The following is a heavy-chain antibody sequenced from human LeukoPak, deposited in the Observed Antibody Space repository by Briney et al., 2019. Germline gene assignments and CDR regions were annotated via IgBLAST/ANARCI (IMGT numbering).Heavy chain of an antibody. D-gene: IGHD2-15*01. CDR2: IDWDDDK. V-gene: IGHV2-70*11. Sequence: SGPTLVKPTQTLTLTCTFSGFSLSSSGMSVGWVRQPPGKALEWLARIDWDDDKYYSTSLKTRLTISKDTSKNQVVLTMTNMDPVDTATYYCARIPSGGSFPYDYWGQGTLVTVSS. J-gene: IGHJ4*02. CDR1: GFSLSSSGMS. CDR3: ARIPSGGSFPYDY.